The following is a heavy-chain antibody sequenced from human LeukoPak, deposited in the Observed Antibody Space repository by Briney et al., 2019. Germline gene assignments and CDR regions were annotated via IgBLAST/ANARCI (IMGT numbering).Heavy chain of an antibody. Sequence: GALRLSCAASGFTFSSYWMHWVRQAPGKGLVWVSRTNSDGSSTSYVDSVKGRFTISRDNAKNTLYLQMNSLRAEDTAVYYCARDRDSGYFGYWGQGTLVTVSS. D-gene: IGHD6-19*01. CDR2: TNSDGSST. CDR1: GFTFSSYW. V-gene: IGHV3-74*01. J-gene: IGHJ4*02. CDR3: ARDRDSGYFGY.